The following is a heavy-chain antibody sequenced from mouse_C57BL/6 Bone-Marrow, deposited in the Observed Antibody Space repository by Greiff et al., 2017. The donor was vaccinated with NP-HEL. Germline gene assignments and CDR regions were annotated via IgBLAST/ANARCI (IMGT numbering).Heavy chain of an antibody. V-gene: IGHV10-1*01. Sequence: EVQLVESGGGLVQPKGSLKLSCAASGFSFNTYAMNWVRQAPGKGLEWVARIRSKSNNYATYYANSVKDRFTISRDDSESMHYQKMNNLKTENTASYTSEKQHKGSRYLFDYWAKGLWSLSLQ. CDR1: GFSFNTYA. J-gene: IGHJ3*01. CDR3: EKQHKGSRYLFDY. D-gene: IGHD1-1*01. CDR2: IRSKSNNYAT.